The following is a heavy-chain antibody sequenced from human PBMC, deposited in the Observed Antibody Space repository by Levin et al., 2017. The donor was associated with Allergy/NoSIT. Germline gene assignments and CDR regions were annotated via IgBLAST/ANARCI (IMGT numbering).Heavy chain of an antibody. Sequence: HSGGSLRLSCAASGFTFDDYAMHWVRQAPGKGLEWVSGISWNSGGIGYADSVKGRFTISRDNAKNSLYLQMNSLRAEDTALYYCAKDIGGYSYGYLDYWGQGTLVTVSS. CDR2: ISWNSGGI. D-gene: IGHD5-18*01. J-gene: IGHJ4*02. V-gene: IGHV3-9*01. CDR3: AKDIGGYSYGYLDY. CDR1: GFTFDDYA.